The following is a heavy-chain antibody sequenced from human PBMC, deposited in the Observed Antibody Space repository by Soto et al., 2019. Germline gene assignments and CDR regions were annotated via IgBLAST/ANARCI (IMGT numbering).Heavy chain of an antibody. V-gene: IGHV1-18*01. Sequence: ASVKVSCKASGYTFTSYGISWVRQAPGQGLEWMGWISAYNGNTNYAQKLQGRVTMTTDTSTSTAYMELRSLGSDDTAVYYCARDGRYFDWLLPHWFDPWGQGTLVTVSS. CDR3: ARDGRYFDWLLPHWFDP. J-gene: IGHJ5*02. CDR1: GYTFTSYG. D-gene: IGHD3-9*01. CDR2: ISAYNGNT.